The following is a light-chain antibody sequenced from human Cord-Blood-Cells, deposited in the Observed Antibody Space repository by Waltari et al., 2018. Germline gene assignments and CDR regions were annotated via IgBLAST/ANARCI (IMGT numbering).Light chain of an antibody. Sequence: QSALTQPAPVSGSPGQSITISCPGTSSDVGGYIHVSWYQQHPGKAPKLMIYDVSNRPSGVSNRFSGSKSGNTASLTISGLQAEDEADYYCSSYTSSSTRKVFGTGTKVTVL. CDR1: SSDVGGYIH. J-gene: IGLJ1*01. CDR2: DVS. V-gene: IGLV2-14*01. CDR3: SSYTSSSTRKV.